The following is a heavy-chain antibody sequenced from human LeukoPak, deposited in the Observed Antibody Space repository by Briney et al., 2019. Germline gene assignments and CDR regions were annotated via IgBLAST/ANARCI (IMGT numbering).Heavy chain of an antibody. CDR1: GFTFSSYA. D-gene: IGHD4-17*01. CDR2: ISGSGGST. J-gene: IGHJ4*02. V-gene: IGHV3-23*01. Sequence: GGSLRLSCAASGFTFSSYATSWVRQAPGKGLEWVSAISGSGGSTYYADSVKGRFTISRDNSKNTLYLQMNSLRAEDTAVYYCAKFGNGDHNFFGYWGQGTLVTVSS. CDR3: AKFGNGDHNFFGY.